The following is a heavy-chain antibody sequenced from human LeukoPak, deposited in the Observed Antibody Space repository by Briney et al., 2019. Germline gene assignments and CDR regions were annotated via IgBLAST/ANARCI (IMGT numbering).Heavy chain of an antibody. Sequence: GGSLRLSCAASGFTVSSNYMSWVRQAPGKGLEWVSVNYSGGSTYYADSVKGRFTISRHNSKNTLYLQMNSLRAEDTAVYYCARSKAVAATYYYYGMDVWGQGTTVTVSS. V-gene: IGHV3-53*04. J-gene: IGHJ6*02. CDR1: GFTVSSNY. CDR2: NYSGGST. CDR3: ARSKAVAATYYYYGMDV. D-gene: IGHD6-19*01.